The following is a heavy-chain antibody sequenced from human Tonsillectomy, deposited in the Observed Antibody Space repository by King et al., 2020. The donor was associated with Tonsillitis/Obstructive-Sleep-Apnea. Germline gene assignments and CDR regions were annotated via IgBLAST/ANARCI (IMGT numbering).Heavy chain of an antibody. J-gene: IGHJ6*02. Sequence: VQLVESGGGVVQPARSLRLSCAASGFTFSSYAMHWVRQDPGKGLEWVAVISYDGSNKYYADSVKGRFTISRDNSKNTLYLQMNSLRAEDTAVYYCARDWVVVVPAAPYGMDVWGQGTTVTVSS. CDR1: GFTFSSYA. CDR3: ARDWVVVVPAAPYGMDV. D-gene: IGHD2-2*01. V-gene: IGHV3-30*04. CDR2: ISYDGSNK.